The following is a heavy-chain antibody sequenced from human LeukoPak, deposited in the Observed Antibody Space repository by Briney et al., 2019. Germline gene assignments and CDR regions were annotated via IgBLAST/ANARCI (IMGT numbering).Heavy chain of an antibody. J-gene: IGHJ5*02. CDR2: IIPIFGTA. Sequence: ASVKVSCKASGGTFSSYAISWVRQAPGQGLEWMGGIIPIFGTANYTQKFQGRVTITADESTSTAYMELSSLRSEDTAVYYCAREGYGSGRINWFDPWGQGTLVTVSS. CDR3: AREGYGSGRINWFDP. CDR1: GGTFSSYA. D-gene: IGHD3-10*01. V-gene: IGHV1-69*13.